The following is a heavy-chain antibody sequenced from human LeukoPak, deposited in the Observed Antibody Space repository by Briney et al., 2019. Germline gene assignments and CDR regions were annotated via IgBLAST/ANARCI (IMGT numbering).Heavy chain of an antibody. CDR3: ARDSTYSSGSRFYDRFDY. D-gene: IGHD2-15*01. Sequence: GGSLRLSCAASGFSLSAYWMTWVRQAPGKGLEWVANINRDGSQRNHVDSVKGRFTISRDSAKNSLYLQMDSLTAEDTAVYYCARDSTYSSGSRFYDRFDYWGQGTLVTVSS. CDR2: INRDGSQR. CDR1: GFSLSAYW. V-gene: IGHV3-7*03. J-gene: IGHJ4*02.